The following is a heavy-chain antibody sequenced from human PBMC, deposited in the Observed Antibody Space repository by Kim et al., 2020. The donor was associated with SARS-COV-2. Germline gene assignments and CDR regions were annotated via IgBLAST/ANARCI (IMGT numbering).Heavy chain of an antibody. CDR1: GITFNNYS. V-gene: IGHV3-23*01. J-gene: IGHJ4*03. CDR3: ARDTLPGVNGCTTSCYF. Sequence: GGSLRLSCVVSGITFNNYSMSWVRQAPGKGPEWVAGISGSGITTYYADSVKGRFTISRDNSKNSLYLQINSLRAEDTALYYCARDTLPGVNGCTTSCYF. CDR2: ISGSGITT. D-gene: IGHD3-3*01.